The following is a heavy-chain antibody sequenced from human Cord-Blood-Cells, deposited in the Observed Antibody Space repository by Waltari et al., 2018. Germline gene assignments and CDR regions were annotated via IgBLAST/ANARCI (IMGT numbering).Heavy chain of an antibody. V-gene: IGHV5-51*01. CDR3: ARQYYDFWSGYYYFDY. CDR2: IYPGDSDT. J-gene: IGHJ4*02. CDR1: GYSFTSYW. Sequence: EVQLVQSGAEVKKPGESLKISCKGSGYSFTSYWLGWVRQMPGKGLEWMGIIYPGDSDTRYSPSFQGQVTISADKSISTAYLQWSSLKASDTAMYYCARQYYDFWSGYYYFDYWGQGTLVTVSS. D-gene: IGHD3-3*01.